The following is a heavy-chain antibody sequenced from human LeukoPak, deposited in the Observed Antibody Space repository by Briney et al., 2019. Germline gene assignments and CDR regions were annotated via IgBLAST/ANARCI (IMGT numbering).Heavy chain of an antibody. J-gene: IGHJ4*02. V-gene: IGHV3-9*03. D-gene: IGHD6-19*01. CDR1: GFTFDDYA. CDR2: ISWNSGSI. Sequence: GRSLRLPCAASGFTFDDYAMHWVRQAPGKGLEWVSGISWNSGSIGYADSVKGRFTISRDNAKNSLYLQMNSLRAEDMALYYCAKDMGQWLDPGVLGIDYWGQGTLVTVSS. CDR3: AKDMGQWLDPGVLGIDY.